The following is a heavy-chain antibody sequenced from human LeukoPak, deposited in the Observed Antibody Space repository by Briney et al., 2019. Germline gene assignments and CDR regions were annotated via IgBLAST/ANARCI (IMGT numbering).Heavy chain of an antibody. CDR1: GYTFTGYD. CDR2: INPNTGGT. D-gene: IGHD1-1*01. Sequence: GASVKVSCKASGYTFTGYDMHWVRQAPGQGLEWMGWINPNTGGTNYAQKLQGRVTMTTDTSTSTAYMELRSLRSDDTAVYYCARSENGEGFFDYWGQGTLVTVSS. V-gene: IGHV1-2*02. CDR3: ARSENGEGFFDY. J-gene: IGHJ4*02.